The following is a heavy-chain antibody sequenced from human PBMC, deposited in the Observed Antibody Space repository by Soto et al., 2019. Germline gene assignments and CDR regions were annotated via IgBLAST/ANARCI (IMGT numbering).Heavy chain of an antibody. CDR2: IIPILGIA. D-gene: IGHD2-15*01. Sequence: QVQLVQSGAEVKKPGSSVKVSCKASGGTFSSYTISWVRQAPGQGLEWMGRIIPILGIANCAQKFQGRDTITADNSTSTANMERSSLRAEDTAVYSCARVGYRSGGSWDHIVDWGQGTLVTVSS. CDR3: ARVGYRSGGSWDHIVD. CDR1: GGTFSSYT. J-gene: IGHJ4*02. V-gene: IGHV1-69*02.